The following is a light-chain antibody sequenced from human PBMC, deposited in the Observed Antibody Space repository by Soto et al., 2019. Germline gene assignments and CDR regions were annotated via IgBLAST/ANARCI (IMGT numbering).Light chain of an antibody. J-gene: IGKJ1*01. Sequence: VVLTQSPGTLSLSPGEGATLSCRASQSLTNTFLTWYQQKPGQAPRLLIYGVFIRATGVPDRFSGGGSGTDFTLSISRLEPEDSAVYFCQQYAFSPRTFGQGTKVDIK. V-gene: IGKV3-20*01. CDR2: GVF. CDR1: QSLTNTF. CDR3: QQYAFSPRT.